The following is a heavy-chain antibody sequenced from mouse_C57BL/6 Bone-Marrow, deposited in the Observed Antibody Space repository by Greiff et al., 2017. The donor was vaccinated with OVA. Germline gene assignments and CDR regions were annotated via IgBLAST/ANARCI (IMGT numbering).Heavy chain of an antibody. CDR3: ARDRYGSSYDWYFDV. Sequence: EVKVEESGGGLVKPGGSLKLSCAASGFTFSSYAMSWVRQTPEKRLEWVATISDGGSYTYYPDNVKGRFTISRDNAKNNLYLQMSHLKSEDTAMYYCARDRYGSSYDWYFDVWGTGTTVTVSS. D-gene: IGHD1-1*01. V-gene: IGHV5-4*01. CDR1: GFTFSSYA. J-gene: IGHJ1*03. CDR2: ISDGGSYT.